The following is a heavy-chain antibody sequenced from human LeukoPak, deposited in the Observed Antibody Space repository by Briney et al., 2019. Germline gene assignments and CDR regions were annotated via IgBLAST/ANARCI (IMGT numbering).Heavy chain of an antibody. CDR2: ISSNGGSA. Sequence: GGSLRLSCSASGFTFRSYVMYWVRQAPGKGLEYVSVISSNGGSANYADSVKGRFTISRDNSKNTLYLQMSSLRAEDTAVYYCVKGNNYDSSGYQFDYWGQGTLVTVSS. CDR3: VKGNNYDSSGYQFDY. J-gene: IGHJ4*02. V-gene: IGHV3-64D*06. D-gene: IGHD3-22*01. CDR1: GFTFRSYV.